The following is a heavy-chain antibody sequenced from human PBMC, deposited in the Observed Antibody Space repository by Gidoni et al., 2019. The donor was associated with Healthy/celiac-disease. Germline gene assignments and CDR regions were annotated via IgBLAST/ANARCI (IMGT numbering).Heavy chain of an antibody. CDR2: IYYSGST. CDR3: ARDGGDYYDSSEYYFDY. D-gene: IGHD3-22*01. V-gene: IGHV4-31*03. J-gene: IGHJ4*02. CDR1: GCSISSGGYS. Sequence: QVQLQESGPGLVKPSQTLSLTCTVSGCSISSGGYSWSWIRQHPGKGLEWIGYIYYSGSTYYNPSFKSRVTISVDTSKNQFSLKLSSVTAADTAVYYCARDGGDYYDSSEYYFDYWGQGTLVTVSS.